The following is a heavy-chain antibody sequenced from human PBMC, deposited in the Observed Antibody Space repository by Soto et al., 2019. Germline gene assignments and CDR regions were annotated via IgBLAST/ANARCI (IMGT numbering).Heavy chain of an antibody. CDR1: GFTFDDYT. CDR3: AKEKWIQLWSLGPMDV. D-gene: IGHD5-18*01. V-gene: IGHV3-9*01. Sequence: EVQLVESGGGLVQPGRSLRLSCAASGFTFDDYTIHWVRQAPGKGLEWVSGISGNSAKIGYADSVKGRFTISRDNAKNSVYLQMNSLRPEDTALYYCAKEKWIQLWSLGPMDVRGTGTTVTVSS. J-gene: IGHJ6*03. CDR2: ISGNSAKI.